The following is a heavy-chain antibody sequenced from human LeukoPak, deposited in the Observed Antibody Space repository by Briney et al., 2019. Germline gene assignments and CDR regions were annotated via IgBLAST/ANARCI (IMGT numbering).Heavy chain of an antibody. CDR1: GFTFSSYG. Sequence: AGRSLRLSCLSSGFTFSSYGMHWVRQAPGNGLEWVAFIWYDGSNKYYADSVKGRFTISRDNSENTLYLQMRSLRAEDTALYYCARDSGYGYNTFPTADYWGQGILVTVSS. D-gene: IGHD5-24*01. V-gene: IGHV3-33*01. CDR2: IWYDGSNK. J-gene: IGHJ4*02. CDR3: ARDSGYGYNTFPTADY.